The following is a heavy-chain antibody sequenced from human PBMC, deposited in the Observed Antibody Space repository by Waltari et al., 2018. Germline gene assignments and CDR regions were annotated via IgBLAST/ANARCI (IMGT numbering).Heavy chain of an antibody. Sequence: QVQLQESGPGLVKPSETLSLTCAVSGYSISSGYYWGWIRQPPGKGLEWIGSIYHSGNTYYNPSRKSRVAISVDTSKNQFSLKLTSVTAADTAVYYCASLYDSSGYYPFDYWGQGTLVTVSS. CDR2: IYHSGNT. D-gene: IGHD3-22*01. CDR3: ASLYDSSGYYPFDY. J-gene: IGHJ4*02. V-gene: IGHV4-38-2*01. CDR1: GYSISSGYY.